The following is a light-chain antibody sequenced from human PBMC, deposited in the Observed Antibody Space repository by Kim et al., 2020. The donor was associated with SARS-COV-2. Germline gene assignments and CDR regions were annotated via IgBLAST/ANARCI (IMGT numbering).Light chain of an antibody. J-gene: IGLJ2*01. CDR2: GKN. Sequence: LGKTARITCQGEDLRNYYATWYQQKPGQAPIVVIYGKNNRPSGIPDRFSGSSSGNTASLTITGTQAGDEADYYCNSRDSNDNVVFGGGTQLTVL. CDR3: NSRDSNDNVV. V-gene: IGLV3-19*01. CDR1: DLRNYY.